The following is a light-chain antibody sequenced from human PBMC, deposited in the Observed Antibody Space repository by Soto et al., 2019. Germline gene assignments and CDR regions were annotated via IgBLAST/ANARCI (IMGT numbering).Light chain of an antibody. CDR1: QTVGTN. CDR3: QQYNNWPPGAT. CDR2: YAS. J-gene: IGKJ3*01. Sequence: EIVLTQSPATMSLSPGERATLSCRASQTVGTNLAWYQQKPGQAPRLLIYYASTRATGTPARFSGSGSVKEFTLTISSLQPEDVATYYCQQYNNWPPGATFGPGTKVEIK. V-gene: IGKV3-15*01.